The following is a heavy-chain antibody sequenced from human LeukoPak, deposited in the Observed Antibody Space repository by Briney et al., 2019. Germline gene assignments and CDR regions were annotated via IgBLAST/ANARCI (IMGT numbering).Heavy chain of an antibody. J-gene: IGHJ4*02. D-gene: IGHD4-17*01. Sequence: PGGSLRLSCAASGFTVSSNYMSWVRQAPGKGLEWVSLIYTGGKTCYADSAKGRFTISRDNSRNSLFLQISSLRAEDTAVYYCATVSEFGDYRFDSWGQGTLVTVSS. CDR3: ATVSEFGDYRFDS. V-gene: IGHV3-53*01. CDR2: IYTGGKT. CDR1: GFTVSSNY.